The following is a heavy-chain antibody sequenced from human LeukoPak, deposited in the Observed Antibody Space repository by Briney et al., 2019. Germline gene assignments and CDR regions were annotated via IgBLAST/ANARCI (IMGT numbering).Heavy chain of an antibody. CDR3: AKGGASGWYYFDY. CDR1: GFTFSSYG. D-gene: IGHD6-19*01. J-gene: IGHJ4*02. Sequence: GRSLRLSCAASGFTFSSYGMHWVRQAPGKGLEWVAVIWYDGSNKYYADSVKGRFTISRDNSKNTLYLQMNSLRAEDTAVYYGAKGGASGWYYFDYWGQGTLVTVSS. V-gene: IGHV3-33*06. CDR2: IWYDGSNK.